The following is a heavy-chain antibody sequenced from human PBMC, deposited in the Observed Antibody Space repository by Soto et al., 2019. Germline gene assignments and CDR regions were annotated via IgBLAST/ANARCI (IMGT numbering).Heavy chain of an antibody. D-gene: IGHD6-6*01. Sequence: ASVKVSCKASGYTFTGYYMHWVRQAPGQGLEWMGWINPNSGGTNYAQKFQGRVTMTRDTSISTAYMELSRLRSDDTAVYYCARGGRIAARRINWFDPCGQGPLGTVSS. CDR3: ARGGRIAARRINWFDP. V-gene: IGHV1-2*02. CDR1: GYTFTGYY. J-gene: IGHJ5*02. CDR2: INPNSGGT.